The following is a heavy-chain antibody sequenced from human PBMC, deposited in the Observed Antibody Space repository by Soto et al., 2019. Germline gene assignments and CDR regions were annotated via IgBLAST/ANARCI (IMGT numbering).Heavy chain of an antibody. V-gene: IGHV5-51*01. CDR2: IFPGDSDT. Sequence: PGESLKISCKGSGSIFANDWIGWVRQMPGKGLEWMGIIFPGDSDTRYSPSSQGQVTISADKSINTAYLQWSSLNASDIALYYCARRVAPHPYFYFWGQRPRVTVSS. D-gene: IGHD6-6*01. J-gene: IGHJ4*02. CDR1: GSIFANDW. CDR3: ARRVAPHPYFYF.